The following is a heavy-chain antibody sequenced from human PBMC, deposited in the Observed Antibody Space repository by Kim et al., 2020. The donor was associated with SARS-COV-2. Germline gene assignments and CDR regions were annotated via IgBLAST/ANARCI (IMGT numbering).Heavy chain of an antibody. Sequence: SVKVSCKASGGTFSSYAISWVRQAPGQGLEWMGGIIPIFGTANYAQKFQGRVTITADESTSTAYMELSSLRSEDTAVYYCARVPHVVRFLEWLPYYFDYWGQGTLVTVSS. CDR2: IIPIFGTA. V-gene: IGHV1-69*13. J-gene: IGHJ4*02. CDR1: GGTFSSYA. CDR3: ARVPHVVRFLEWLPYYFDY. D-gene: IGHD3-3*01.